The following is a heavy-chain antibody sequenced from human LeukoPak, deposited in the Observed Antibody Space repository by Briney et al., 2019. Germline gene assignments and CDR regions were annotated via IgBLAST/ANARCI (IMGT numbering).Heavy chain of an antibody. D-gene: IGHD1-26*01. CDR1: GDSISSTSHY. CDR3: ARDRMGFNWFDP. CDR2: IYFTGST. J-gene: IGHJ5*02. V-gene: IGHV4-39*07. Sequence: SETLSLTCTVSGDSISSTSHYWDWIRQPPGKGLEWIGNIYFTGSTYYCPSLKSRVTISVDRSKNQFSLKLSSVTAADTAVYYCARDRMGFNWFDPWGQGTLVTVSS.